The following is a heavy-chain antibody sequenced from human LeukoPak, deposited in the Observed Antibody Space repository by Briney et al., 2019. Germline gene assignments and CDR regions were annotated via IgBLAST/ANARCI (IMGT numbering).Heavy chain of an antibody. CDR3: ARAYNWNSPFDY. D-gene: IGHD1-7*01. V-gene: IGHV1-2*02. CDR2: INPNSGGT. Sequence: ASVKVSXKASGYTFTGYYMHWVRQAPGQGLEWMGWINPNSGGTNYAQKFQGRVTMTRDTSISTAYMELSRLRSDDTAVYYCARAYNWNSPFDYWGQGTLVTVSS. CDR1: GYTFTGYY. J-gene: IGHJ4*02.